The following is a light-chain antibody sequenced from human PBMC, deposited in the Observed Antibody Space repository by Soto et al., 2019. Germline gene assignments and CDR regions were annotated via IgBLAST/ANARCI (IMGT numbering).Light chain of an antibody. CDR1: SSNIGSYP. CDR2: GNI. J-gene: IGLJ1*01. CDR3: SLYTSSSTYV. V-gene: IGLV1-44*01. Sequence: QSVLTQPPSASGTPGQRVTISCSGGSSNIGSYPVNWYQQLPGTAPKLLIYGNIVRPSGVPDRFSGSKSGNTASLTISGLQAEDEADYYCSLYTSSSTYVFGTGTKLTVL.